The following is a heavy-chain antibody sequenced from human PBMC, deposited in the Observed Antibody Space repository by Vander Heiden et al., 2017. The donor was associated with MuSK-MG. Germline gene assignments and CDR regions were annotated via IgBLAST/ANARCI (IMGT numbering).Heavy chain of an antibody. Sequence: QVQLVQSGVEVKKPGSSVKVSCKASGGTFSSYAISWVRQAPGQGLEWMGGIIPIFGIANDAQKFQGRVTITADKSTSTAYMELSSLRSEDTAVYYCAREGIAAAGIEGRGDYWGQGTLVTVSS. CDR2: IIPIFGIA. J-gene: IGHJ4*02. D-gene: IGHD6-13*01. CDR3: AREGIAAAGIEGRGDY. CDR1: GGTFSSYA. V-gene: IGHV1-69*17.